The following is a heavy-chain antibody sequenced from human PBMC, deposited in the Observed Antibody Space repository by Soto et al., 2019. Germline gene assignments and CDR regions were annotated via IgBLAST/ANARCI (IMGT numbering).Heavy chain of an antibody. V-gene: IGHV4-31*03. D-gene: IGHD3-16*01. J-gene: IGHJ6*02. CDR3: ARDPRGIGDYYYGMDV. Sequence: ILSLTCTVSGGSIISGGYYWSWIRQHPGKGLEWIGYIYYSGSTYYNPSLKSRVTISVDTSKNQFSLKLSSVTAADTAVYYCARDPRGIGDYYYGMDVWGQGTTVTVSS. CDR1: GGSIISGGYY. CDR2: IYYSGST.